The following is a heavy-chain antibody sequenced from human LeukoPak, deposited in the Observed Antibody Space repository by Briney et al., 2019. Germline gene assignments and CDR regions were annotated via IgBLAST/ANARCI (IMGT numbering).Heavy chain of an antibody. CDR2: IYPRGST. J-gene: IGHJ4*02. Sequence: PSETLPLTCAVSGGSISSGSYSWSWIRQPPGKGLEWIGYIYPRGSTYYNPSLKSRVILSLDKSANQFSLNLSSVTAADTAVYYCARFSPRAMGNYLDFWGQGTLVTVSS. CDR3: ARFSPRAMGNYLDF. CDR1: GGSISSGSYS. V-gene: IGHV4-30-2*01. D-gene: IGHD7-27*01.